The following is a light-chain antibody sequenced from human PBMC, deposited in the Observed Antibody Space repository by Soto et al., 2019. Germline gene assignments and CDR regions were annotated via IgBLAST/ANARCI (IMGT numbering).Light chain of an antibody. V-gene: IGLV1-40*01. CDR2: ANI. CDR1: SSNIGAGYD. Sequence: QSALTQPPLVSGAPGQRVTISCTGSSSNIGAGYDVHWYQQRPGAAPKLLISANINRPSGVPDRFSGSKSGTSASLAITGLQADDEGDYYCQSYDSTLSARYVFGTGTKLTVL. J-gene: IGLJ1*01. CDR3: QSYDSTLSARYV.